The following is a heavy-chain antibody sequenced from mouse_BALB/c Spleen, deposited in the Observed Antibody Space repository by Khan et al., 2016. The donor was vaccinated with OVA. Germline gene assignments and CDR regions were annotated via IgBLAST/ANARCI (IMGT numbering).Heavy chain of an antibody. Sequence: QVQLKESGPGLVQPSQSLSITCTVSGFSLTSYGVHWVRQSPGKGLEWLGVIWSGGSTDYNAAFISRLSISKDNSKSQVFFKMNGLQANDTAIYYCARIFIGTTDYAMDYWGQGTSVTVSS. CDR2: IWSGGST. CDR3: ARIFIGTTDYAMDY. D-gene: IGHD2-14*01. CDR1: GFSLTSYG. J-gene: IGHJ4*01. V-gene: IGHV2-2*02.